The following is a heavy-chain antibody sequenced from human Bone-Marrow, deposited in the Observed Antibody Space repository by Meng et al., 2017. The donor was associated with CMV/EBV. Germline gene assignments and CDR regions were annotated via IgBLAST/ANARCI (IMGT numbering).Heavy chain of an antibody. CDR2: IDWDDDK. J-gene: IGHJ6*02. V-gene: IGHV2-70D*14. D-gene: IGHD3-10*01. Sequence: SGPTLVKPTQTLTLTCTFSGFSLSTSGMRVSWIRQPPGKALEWLARIDWDDDKFYSTSLKTRLTISKDTSKNQVVLTMTNMDPVDTATYYCARSYGSGSYSYYYYGMDVWGQGNTVNVAS. CDR1: GFSLSTSGMR. CDR3: ARSYGSGSYSYYYYGMDV.